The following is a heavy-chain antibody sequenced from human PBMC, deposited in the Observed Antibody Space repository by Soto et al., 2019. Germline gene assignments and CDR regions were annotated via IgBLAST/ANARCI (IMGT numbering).Heavy chain of an antibody. CDR3: ANVGNVVVTALPGY. Sequence: QVQLVESGGGVVQPGRSLRLSCAASGFTFSSYGMHWVRQAPGKGLEWVAVISYDGSNKYYADSVKGRFTISRDNSKNALYLEMNSLRAEDTDVYYCANVGNVVVTALPGYWGQGTLVTVSS. D-gene: IGHD2-21*02. J-gene: IGHJ4*02. CDR1: GFTFSSYG. V-gene: IGHV3-30*18. CDR2: ISYDGSNK.